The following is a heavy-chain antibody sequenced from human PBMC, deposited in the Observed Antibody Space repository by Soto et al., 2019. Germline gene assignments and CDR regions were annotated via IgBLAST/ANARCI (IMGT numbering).Heavy chain of an antibody. J-gene: IGHJ5*01. CDR3: VRDLKYFRVTGNWFDS. Sequence: SXKVSCKAAGYTXGNYGSGLVRQAPGQGLEWMGWIIGNNGATNYATKVQGRITMTLDTSTGVAYMALRSLRSDDTAIYYCVRDLKYFRVTGNWFDSWGQGTLGTVSS. CDR1: GYTXGNYG. CDR2: IIGNNGAT. D-gene: IGHD2-21*02. V-gene: IGHV1-18*04.